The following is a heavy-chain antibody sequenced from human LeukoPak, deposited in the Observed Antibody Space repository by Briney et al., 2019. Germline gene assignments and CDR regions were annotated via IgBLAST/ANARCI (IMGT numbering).Heavy chain of an antibody. CDR2: INAGNGNT. J-gene: IGHJ4*02. D-gene: IGHD3-22*01. CDR3: ARGPTPKYYYDSSGYSDY. V-gene: IGHV1-3*01. CDR1: GYTFTSYA. Sequence: ASVKVSCKASGYTFTSYAMHWVRQAPGQRLEWMGWINAGNGNTKYSQKLQGRVTITRDTSASTAYMELSSLRSEDTAVYYCARGPTPKYYYDSSGYSDYWGQGTLVTVSS.